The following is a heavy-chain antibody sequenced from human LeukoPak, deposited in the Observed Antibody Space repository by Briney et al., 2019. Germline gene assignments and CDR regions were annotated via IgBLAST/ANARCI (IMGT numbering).Heavy chain of an antibody. D-gene: IGHD6-6*01. CDR1: GGTFSSYA. CDR2: IIPIFGTA. CDR3: ANSEFTASIAAPREYYYYYYMDV. V-gene: IGHV1-69*06. Sequence: GASVKVSCKASGGTFSSYAISWVRQAPGQGLEWMGGIIPIFGTANYAQKFQGRVTITADKSTSTAYMELSSLRSEDTAVYYCANSEFTASIAAPREYYYYYYMDVWGKGTTVTVSS. J-gene: IGHJ6*03.